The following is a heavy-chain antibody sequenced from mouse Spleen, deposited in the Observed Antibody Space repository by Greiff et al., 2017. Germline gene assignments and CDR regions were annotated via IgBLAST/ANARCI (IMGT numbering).Heavy chain of an antibody. Sequence: EVKLEESGGGLVQPGGSMKLSCVASGFTFSNYWMNWVRQSPEKGLEWVAQIRLKSDNYATHYAESVKGRFTISRDDSKSSVYLQMNNLRAEDTGIYYCTVHSSWFAYWGQGTLVTVSA. CDR3: TVHSSWFAY. CDR1: GFTFSNYW. J-gene: IGHJ3*01. CDR2: IRLKSDNYAT. V-gene: IGHV6-3*01.